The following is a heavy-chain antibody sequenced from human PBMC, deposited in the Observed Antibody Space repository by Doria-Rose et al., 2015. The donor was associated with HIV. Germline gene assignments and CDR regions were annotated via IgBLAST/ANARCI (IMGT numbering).Heavy chain of an antibody. CDR3: ARGLLRGGWNDVDYYYGMDV. V-gene: IGHV4-34*01. CDR2: INHSGST. Sequence: QVQLQESDAGLVKPSETLSLTCAVFGGSFRGYYWCWIRQPPGKGLEWIGEINHSGSTNYKTSLKSRVTISLDTSKNLFSLKLSSVTAADTAVYYCARGLLRGGWNDVDYYYGMDVWGQGTTVTVSS. D-gene: IGHD1-1*01. J-gene: IGHJ6*02. CDR1: GGSFRGYY.